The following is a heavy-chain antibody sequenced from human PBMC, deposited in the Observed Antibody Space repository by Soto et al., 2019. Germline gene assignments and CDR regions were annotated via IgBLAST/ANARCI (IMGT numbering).Heavy chain of an antibody. CDR1: GYSISSSNW. CDR3: ARREIQGPIDY. CDR2: IYYSGTT. J-gene: IGHJ4*02. V-gene: IGHV4-28*01. Sequence: KTSETLSLTCAVSGYSISSSNWWGWIRQPPGKGLEWIGYIYYSGTTYYNPSLKSRVTMSVDTSKNQFSLKLTSVTAVDTAVYYCARREIQGPIDYWGQGTLVTV. D-gene: IGHD1-26*01.